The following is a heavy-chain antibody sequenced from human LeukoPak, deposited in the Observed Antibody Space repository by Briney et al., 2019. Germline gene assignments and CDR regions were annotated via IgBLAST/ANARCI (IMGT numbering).Heavy chain of an antibody. CDR2: IYYSGST. D-gene: IGHD6-13*01. J-gene: IGHJ4*02. CDR3: ARHAEEDSSSPIGY. V-gene: IGHV4-59*08. CDR1: GGSISSYY. Sequence: SETLSLTCAVYGGSISSYYWSWIRQPPGKGLEWIGYIYYSGSTNYNPSLKSRVTISVDTSKNQFSLKLSSVTAADTAVYYCARHAEEDSSSPIGYWGQGTLVTVSS.